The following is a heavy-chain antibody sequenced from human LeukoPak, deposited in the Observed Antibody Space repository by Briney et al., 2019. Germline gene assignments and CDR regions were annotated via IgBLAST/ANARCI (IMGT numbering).Heavy chain of an antibody. Sequence: PSETLSLICTVSGGSISRYYWSWIRQPPGKGLEWFGYISDSGTTNYNPSLKSRVTISVDTSKKEFSLKLSSVTAADTAVYYCARVSWFPGTSYYYMDVWGKGTTVTVSS. CDR1: GGSISRYY. V-gene: IGHV4-59*01. D-gene: IGHD1-1*01. J-gene: IGHJ6*03. CDR3: ARVSWFPGTSYYYMDV. CDR2: ISDSGTT.